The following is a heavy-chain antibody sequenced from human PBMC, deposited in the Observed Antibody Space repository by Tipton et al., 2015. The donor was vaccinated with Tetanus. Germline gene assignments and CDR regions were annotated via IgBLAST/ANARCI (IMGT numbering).Heavy chain of an antibody. Sequence: SLRLSCAASGFSFRSYWMHWVRQSPGKGLVWVSRIKSDGSKTTYADSVKGRFTISRDNAKNTLYLQMNSLRAEDTAVYYCARDVSVAGLRYFDVWGQGTLVTVSS. V-gene: IGHV3-74*03. CDR3: ARDVSVAGLRYFDV. J-gene: IGHJ3*01. CDR2: IKSDGSKT. CDR1: GFSFRSYW. D-gene: IGHD3-9*01.